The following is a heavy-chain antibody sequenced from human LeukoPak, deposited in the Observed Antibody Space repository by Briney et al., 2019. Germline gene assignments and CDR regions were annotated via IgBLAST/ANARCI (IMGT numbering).Heavy chain of an antibody. D-gene: IGHD1-26*01. J-gene: IGHJ3*02. CDR3: AREYSGSYHSAFDI. CDR2: ISWNSGSI. CDR1: GFTFDDYA. Sequence: GGSLRLSCAASGFTFDDYAMHWVRQAPGKGLEWVSGISWNSGSIGYADSVKGRFTISRGNSKNTLYLQMNSLRAEDTAVYYCAREYSGSYHSAFDIWGQGTMVTVSS. V-gene: IGHV3-9*01.